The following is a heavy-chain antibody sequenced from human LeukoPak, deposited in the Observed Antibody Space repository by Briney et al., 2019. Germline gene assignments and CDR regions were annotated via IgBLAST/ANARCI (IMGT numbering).Heavy chain of an antibody. CDR1: GFTVSSNY. D-gene: IGHD4-11*01. J-gene: IGHJ4*02. V-gene: IGHV3-53*01. CDR3: ARVRVTTSSYYFDY. Sequence: GGSLRLSCAASGFTVSSNYMSWVRQAPGKGLEWVSVIYSGGSTYYADSVKGRFTISRDNSKNTLYLQMKSLRAEDTAVYYCARVRVTTSSYYFDYWGQGTLVTVSS. CDR2: IYSGGST.